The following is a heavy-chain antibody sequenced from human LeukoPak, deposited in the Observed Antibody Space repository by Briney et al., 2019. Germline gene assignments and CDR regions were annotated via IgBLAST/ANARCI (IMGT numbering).Heavy chain of an antibody. CDR2: INPNSGGT. Sequence: ASVKVSCKASGYTFTGYYMHWVRQAPGQGVEGMGWINPNSGGTNYAQKIQGRVTVTRHTSISTAYMELISLQSDDTAGYYCARGGYDAGYVYFDYWGQGTLVTVSS. D-gene: IGHD3-9*01. CDR1: GYTFTGYY. V-gene: IGHV1-2*02. J-gene: IGHJ4*02. CDR3: ARGGYDAGYVYFDY.